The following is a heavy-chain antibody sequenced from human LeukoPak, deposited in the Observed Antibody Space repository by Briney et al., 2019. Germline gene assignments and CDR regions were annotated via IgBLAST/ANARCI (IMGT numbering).Heavy chain of an antibody. D-gene: IGHD2/OR15-2a*01. CDR1: GYTFTGYY. J-gene: IGHJ6*02. CDR3: ARKFLAGVYYYGMDV. Sequence: ASVKVSCKASGYTFTGYYMHWVRQAPGQGLEWMGWINPNSGGTKYAQKFQGRVTMTRDTSISTAYMELSRLRSDDTAVYYCARKFLAGVYYYGMDVWGQGTTVTVSS. V-gene: IGHV1-2*02. CDR2: INPNSGGT.